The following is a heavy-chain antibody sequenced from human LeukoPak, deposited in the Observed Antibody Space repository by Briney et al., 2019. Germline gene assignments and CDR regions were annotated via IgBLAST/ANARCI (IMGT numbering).Heavy chain of an antibody. J-gene: IGHJ4*02. D-gene: IGHD2-15*01. CDR3: AGGGSRLIDY. CDR2: IYYSGST. CDR1: GGSISRYY. Sequence: SETLSLTCTLSGGSISRYYWSCIREPPGEGLGWVGSIYYSGSTNYNPCLKSRVTISVDTSKHQFSLKLSPVTAADTAVYYCAGGGSRLIDYWGQGTLVTVSS. V-gene: IGHV4-59*08.